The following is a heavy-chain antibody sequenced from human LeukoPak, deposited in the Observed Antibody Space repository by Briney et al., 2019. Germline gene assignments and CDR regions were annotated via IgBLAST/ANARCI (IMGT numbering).Heavy chain of an antibody. CDR2: ISGSGGGT. CDR3: AKDSVAAAGTAWFGP. J-gene: IGHJ5*02. CDR1: GFTFSSYA. Sequence: GGSLRLSCAASGFTFSSYAMSWVRQAPGKGLEWVSAISGSGGGTYYADSVKGRFTISRDNSKNTLYLQMNSLRPEDTALYYCAKDSVAAAGTAWFGPWGQGTLVTVSS. V-gene: IGHV3-23*01. D-gene: IGHD6-13*01.